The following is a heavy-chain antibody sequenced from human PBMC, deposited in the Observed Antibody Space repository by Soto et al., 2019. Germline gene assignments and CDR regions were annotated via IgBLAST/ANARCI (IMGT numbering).Heavy chain of an antibody. J-gene: IGHJ2*01. CDR2: ITNDGSST. CDR1: GFVFSSYW. CDR3: ARGMQGSRYFDL. Sequence: EVQLVESGGGLVQPGGSLRLSCAGSGFVFSSYWMHWVRQVPGKGLVWVSRITNDGSSTTYADSVNGRFTISRDNAKNTLYLQMNSLGAEDTAVYYCARGMQGSRYFDLWDRGTLVTVSS. V-gene: IGHV3-74*01.